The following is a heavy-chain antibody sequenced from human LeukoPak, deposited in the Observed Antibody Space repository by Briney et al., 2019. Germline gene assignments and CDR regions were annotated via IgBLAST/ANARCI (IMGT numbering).Heavy chain of an antibody. J-gene: IGHJ6*03. Sequence: SETLSLTCTVSGGSISSGGYYWSWIRQPPGKGLEWIGYIYHSGSTYYNPSLKSRVTISVDTSQNQFSLKLSSVTAADTAVYYCARYCSSTSLYYYSYMDVWGKGNTVTVSS. CDR2: IYHSGST. CDR3: ARYCSSTSLYYYSYMDV. D-gene: IGHD2-2*01. CDR1: GGSISSGGYY. V-gene: IGHV4-30-2*01.